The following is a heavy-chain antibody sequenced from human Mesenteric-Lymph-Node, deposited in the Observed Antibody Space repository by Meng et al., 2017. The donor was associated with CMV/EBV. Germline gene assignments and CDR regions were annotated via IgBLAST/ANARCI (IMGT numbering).Heavy chain of an antibody. D-gene: IGHD6-19*01. CDR2: INHSEGST. CDR1: GYTFTNYY. J-gene: IGHJ4*02. CDR3: ARHGVAGSDY. V-gene: IGHV1-46*01. Sequence: SCKASGYTFTNYYRQWGRQAHGQGVECMELINHSEGSTSYTQKFKGRVTVTRDTSTSTVYMELTSLRSEDTAVYFCARHGVAGSDYWGQGTLVTVSS.